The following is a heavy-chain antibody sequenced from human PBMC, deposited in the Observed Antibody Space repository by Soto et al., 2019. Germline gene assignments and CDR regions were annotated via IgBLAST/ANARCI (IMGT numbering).Heavy chain of an antibody. CDR3: AKDWGSSGWYNGFDP. J-gene: IGHJ5*02. CDR1: GFTFSTSG. CDR2: ISHDGSDT. Sequence: QVQMVESGGGVVQPGTSLRISCATSGFTFSTSGMHWVRQAPGKGLEWVAMISHDGSDTYYTDSVQGRFTISRDTPKNTLYLQKNSLRDEDTAIYYCAKDWGSSGWYNGFDPWGQGTRVTVS. D-gene: IGHD6-13*01. V-gene: IGHV3-30*18.